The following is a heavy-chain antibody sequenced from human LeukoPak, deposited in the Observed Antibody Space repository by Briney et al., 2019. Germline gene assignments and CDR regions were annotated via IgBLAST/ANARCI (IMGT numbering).Heavy chain of an antibody. CDR2: ISGYNGNT. J-gene: IGHJ3*02. Sequence: ASVKVSCKASGYTFTSYGISWVRQAPGQGLEWMGWISGYNGNTNYAQNLQGRVIMTTDTSTSTGYMELRSLRSDDTAVYYCARVGSLELHAFDIWGQGTMVTVSS. D-gene: IGHD1-7*01. CDR3: ARVGSLELHAFDI. V-gene: IGHV1-18*01. CDR1: GYTFTSYG.